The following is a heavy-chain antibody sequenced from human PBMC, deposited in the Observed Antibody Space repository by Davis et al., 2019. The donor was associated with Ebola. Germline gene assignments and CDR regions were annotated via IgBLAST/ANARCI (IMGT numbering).Heavy chain of an antibody. J-gene: IGHJ4*02. Sequence: PGGSLRLSCAASGFTVSSNYMSWVRQAPGKGLEWVSVIYSGGSTYYADSVKGRFTISRDNSKNTLYLQMNSLRVDDTAVYFCARDGPNYDVDYWGQGTLVTVS. CDR2: IYSGGST. V-gene: IGHV3-66*01. CDR3: ARDGPNYDVDY. CDR1: GFTVSSNY. D-gene: IGHD3-22*01.